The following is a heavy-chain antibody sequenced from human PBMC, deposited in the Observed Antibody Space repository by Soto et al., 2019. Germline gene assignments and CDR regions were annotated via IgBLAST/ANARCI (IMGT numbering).Heavy chain of an antibody. CDR2: IYHSGST. D-gene: IGHD3-10*02. Sequence: QVQLQESGPGLVKPSGTLSLTCAVSGGSISSSNWWSWVSQPPGKGLEWIGEIYHSGSTNYNPSLKSGVNISVDKAKTQFSLKLSSVSAADTAVYYCACVRGGYYYAMDVWGQGTTVTVSS. CDR3: ACVRGGYYYAMDV. J-gene: IGHJ6*02. CDR1: GGSISSSNW. V-gene: IGHV4-4*02.